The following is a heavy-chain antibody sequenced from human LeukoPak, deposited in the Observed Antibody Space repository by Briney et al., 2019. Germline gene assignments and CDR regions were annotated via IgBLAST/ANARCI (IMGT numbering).Heavy chain of an antibody. D-gene: IGHD5-24*01. Sequence: GGSLGLSCSASGFTFSSYAMHWVRQAPGKGLEYVSTISSSGGSTYYIDSVKGRFTISRDSSKNTLYLQMSSLRAEDTAVYYCAFLGGGWLDAFDIWGQGTMVTVSS. J-gene: IGHJ3*02. V-gene: IGHV3-64D*09. CDR3: AFLGGGWLDAFDI. CDR2: ISSSGGST. CDR1: GFTFSSYA.